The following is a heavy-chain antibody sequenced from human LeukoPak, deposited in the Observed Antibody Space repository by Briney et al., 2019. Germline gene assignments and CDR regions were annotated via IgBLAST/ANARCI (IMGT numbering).Heavy chain of an antibody. CDR3: AKGGAYDLLTGSDFDH. D-gene: IGHD3-9*01. V-gene: IGHV3-23*01. CDR1: GFTFSSCA. Sequence: PGGSLRLSCAASGFTFSSCAMSWVRQAPGKGLEWVSSISGSGGSSAYADSVKGRFTISRDSSKNTLYLQMNSLRAEDTAVHYCAKGGAYDLLTGSDFDHWGQGTLVTVSS. CDR2: ISGSGGSS. J-gene: IGHJ4*02.